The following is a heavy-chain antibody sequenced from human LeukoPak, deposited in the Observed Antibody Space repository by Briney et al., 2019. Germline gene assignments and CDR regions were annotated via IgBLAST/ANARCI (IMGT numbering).Heavy chain of an antibody. CDR2: IKEDGREK. CDR3: VRDPFFSVP. J-gene: IGHJ5*02. CDR1: GFTIRNQW. V-gene: IGHV3-7*01. D-gene: IGHD2/OR15-2a*01. Sequence: PGGSLRLSCEVSGFTIRNQWMSWVRQAPGKGLECVANIKEDGREKYYVDSVKGRFTISRDNGKNSLYLQMNSLRVDDTALYYCVRDPFFSVPWGQGTLVTVSS.